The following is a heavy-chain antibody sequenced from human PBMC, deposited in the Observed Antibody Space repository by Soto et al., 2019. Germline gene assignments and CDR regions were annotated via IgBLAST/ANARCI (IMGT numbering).Heavy chain of an antibody. D-gene: IGHD5-12*01. J-gene: IGHJ6*02. Sequence: ASVKVSCKASGYTFTGYFMHWVRQAPGQGLEWMGWINPNSGGTNYAQKFQGWVTMTRDTSISTAYMELSRLRSDDTAVYYCARSVATIDYYYYGMDVWGQGTTVTVSS. CDR2: INPNSGGT. CDR1: GYTFTGYF. CDR3: ARSVATIDYYYYGMDV. V-gene: IGHV1-2*04.